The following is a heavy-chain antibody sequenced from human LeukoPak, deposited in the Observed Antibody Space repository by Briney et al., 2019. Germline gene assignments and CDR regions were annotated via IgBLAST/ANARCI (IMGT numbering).Heavy chain of an antibody. CDR3: ARAVILARQLDY. J-gene: IGHJ4*02. V-gene: IGHV4-30-2*01. D-gene: IGHD6-6*01. CDR2: IYYSGGT. CDR1: GASIGSGGYY. Sequence: SQTLSLTCTVSGASIGSGGYYWNWIRQPPGKGLEWIGYIYYSGGTYYNPSLKNRVTISVDRSKNQFSLNLSSVTAADTAVYYCARAVILARQLDYWGQGTLVTVSS.